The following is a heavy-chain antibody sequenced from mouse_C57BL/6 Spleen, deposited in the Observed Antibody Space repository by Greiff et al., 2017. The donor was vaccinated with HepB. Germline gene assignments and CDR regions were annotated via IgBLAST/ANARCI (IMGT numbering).Heavy chain of an antibody. Sequence: QVQLQQSGAELVKPGASVKISCKASGYAFSSYWMNWVKQRPGKGLEWIGQIYPGDGDTNYNGKFKGQATLTADKSSSTAYMQLSSLTADDSAVYFCAREEKSDPGAMDYWGQGTSVTVSS. CDR1: GYAFSSYW. CDR3: AREEKSDPGAMDY. V-gene: IGHV1-80*01. J-gene: IGHJ4*01. CDR2: IYPGDGDT.